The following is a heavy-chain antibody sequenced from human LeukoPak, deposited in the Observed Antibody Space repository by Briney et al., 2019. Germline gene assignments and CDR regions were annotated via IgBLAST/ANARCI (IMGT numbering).Heavy chain of an antibody. J-gene: IGHJ4*02. CDR1: GYTLTGYY. CDR3: AREGMTTVTSLFDY. CDR2: INPNSGGT. D-gene: IGHD4-17*01. V-gene: IGHV1-2*02. Sequence: ASVKVSCKASGYTLTGYYMHWVRQAPGQGLEWMGWINPNSGGTNYAQKFQGRVTMTRDTSISTAYMELSRLRSDDTAVYYCAREGMTTVTSLFDYWGQGTLVTVSS.